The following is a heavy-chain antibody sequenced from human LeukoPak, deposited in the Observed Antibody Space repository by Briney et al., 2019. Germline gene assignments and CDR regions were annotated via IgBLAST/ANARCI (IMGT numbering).Heavy chain of an antibody. CDR3: ARIPRMADYYDSSRSDY. V-gene: IGHV3-21*01. CDR2: ISSSSSYI. CDR1: GFTFSSYS. D-gene: IGHD3-22*01. J-gene: IGHJ4*02. Sequence: GGSLRLSCAASGFTFSSYSMNWVRQAPGKGLEWVSSISSSSSYIYYADSVKGRFTISRDNAKNSLYLQMNSLRAEDTAVYYCARIPRMADYYDSSRSDYWGQGTLVTVSS.